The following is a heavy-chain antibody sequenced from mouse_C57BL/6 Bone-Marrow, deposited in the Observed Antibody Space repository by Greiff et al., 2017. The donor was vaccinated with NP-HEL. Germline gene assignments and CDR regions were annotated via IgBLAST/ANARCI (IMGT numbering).Heavy chain of an antibody. CDR2: IDPSDSYT. V-gene: IGHV1-69*01. J-gene: IGHJ4*01. CDR1: GYTFTSYW. D-gene: IGHD1-1*01. CDR3: ARELLRPYYAMDY. Sequence: VQLQQPGAELVMPGASVKLSCKASGYTFTSYWLHWVKQRPGQGLEWIGEIDPSDSYTNYNQKFKGKSPLTVDKSSSTAYMQLSSLTSEDSAVYYCARELLRPYYAMDYWGQGTSVTVSS.